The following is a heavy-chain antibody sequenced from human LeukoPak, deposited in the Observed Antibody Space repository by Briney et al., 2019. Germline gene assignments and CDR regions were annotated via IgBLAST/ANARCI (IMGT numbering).Heavy chain of an antibody. CDR2: IWHDGSNK. D-gene: IGHD6-13*01. V-gene: IGHV3-33*01. CDR1: GFTFSSYG. Sequence: PGRSLRLSCAASGFTFSSYGMHWVRQAPGKGLEWVAVIWHDGSNKYYADSVKGRFTISRDNSKNTLYLQMNSLRAEDTAVYYCARVSSSSWYYYYYYMDVWGKGTTVTVSS. CDR3: ARVSSSSWYYYYYYMDV. J-gene: IGHJ6*03.